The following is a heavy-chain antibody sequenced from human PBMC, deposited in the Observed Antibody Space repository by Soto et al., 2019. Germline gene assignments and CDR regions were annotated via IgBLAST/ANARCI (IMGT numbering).Heavy chain of an antibody. V-gene: IGHV3-11*01. D-gene: IGHD6-25*01. CDR2: ISSSGSTI. CDR3: ARPSAAYYFDY. J-gene: IGHJ4*02. CDR1: GLTVSDYY. Sequence: LRLSCAASGLTVSDYYMSWIRQAPGKGLEWVSYISSSGSTIYYADSVKGRFTISRDNAKNSLYLQMNSLRAEDTAVYYCARPSAAYYFDYWGQGTLVTVSS.